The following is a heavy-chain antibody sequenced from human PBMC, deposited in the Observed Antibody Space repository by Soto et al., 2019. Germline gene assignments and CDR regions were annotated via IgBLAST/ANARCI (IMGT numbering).Heavy chain of an antibody. CDR2: ISANAGNI. D-gene: IGHD6-13*01. CDR3: TKGSIPAVGRVFFES. J-gene: IGHJ4*02. CDR1: GFFFNGFD. V-gene: IGHV3-23*01. Sequence: AGSLRLSCAASGFFFNGFDMSWVRQAPGMGLEWVSTISANAGNINYAGSVRGRFSISRDSSKNSVDLQMNSLRVEDTAVYFCTKGSIPAVGRVFFESWRQVTLVTVSS.